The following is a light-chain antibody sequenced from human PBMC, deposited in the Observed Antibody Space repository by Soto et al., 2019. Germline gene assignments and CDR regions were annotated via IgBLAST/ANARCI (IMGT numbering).Light chain of an antibody. CDR2: GAS. Sequence: EIVLTQSPGTLSLSPGERATLSCRASQSVSSSYLAWYQQKPGQAPRLLIYGASSRATGIPDRFSGSGSGTDFTLTLSRLEPEDFALYYCQQYGSSPLFTFGPGTKVDIK. V-gene: IGKV3-20*01. CDR3: QQYGSSPLFT. J-gene: IGKJ3*01. CDR1: QSVSSSY.